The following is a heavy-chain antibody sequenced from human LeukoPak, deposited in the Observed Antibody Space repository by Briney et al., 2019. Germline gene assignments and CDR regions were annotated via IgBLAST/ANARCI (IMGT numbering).Heavy chain of an antibody. CDR1: GFTFSSYA. D-gene: IGHD1-26*01. CDR3: AKDRVGIVGATDAFDI. J-gene: IGHJ3*02. V-gene: IGHV3-23*01. Sequence: GGSLRLSCAASGFTFSSYAMSWVRQAPGKGLEWVSAISGSGGSTYYADSVKGRFTISRDNSKNTLYLQMNSLRAEDTAVYYCAKDRVGIVGATDAFDIWGQGTTVTVSS. CDR2: ISGSGGST.